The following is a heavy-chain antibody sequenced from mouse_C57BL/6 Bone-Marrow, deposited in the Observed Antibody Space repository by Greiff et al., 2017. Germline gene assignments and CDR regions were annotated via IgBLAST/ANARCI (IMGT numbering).Heavy chain of an antibody. V-gene: IGHV1-4*01. D-gene: IGHD2-4*01. CDR3: AREGDYDYDGGD. CDR1: GYTFTSYT. J-gene: IGHJ3*01. Sequence: QVTLKESGAELVRPGASVKMSCKASGYTFTSYTMHWVKQRPGQGLEWIGYIIPSSGYTKYNQKFKDKATLTADKSSSTAYMQLSSLTSEDSAVYYCAREGDYDYDGGDWGQGTLVTVSA. CDR2: IIPSSGYT.